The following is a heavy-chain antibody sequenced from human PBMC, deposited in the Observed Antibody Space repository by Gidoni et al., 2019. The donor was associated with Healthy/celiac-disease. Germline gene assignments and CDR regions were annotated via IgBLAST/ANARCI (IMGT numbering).Heavy chain of an antibody. CDR2: INSDGSGT. CDR1: GFTFSSYW. V-gene: IGHV3-74*01. CDR3: ARDFIAGGFDI. Sequence: EVQLVESGGGLVQPGWSLRLSCAASGFTFSSYWMHWVRQAPGKGLVWVSRINSDGSGTSYADSVKGRFTISRDNAKNTLYLQMNSLRADDTAVYYCARDFIAGGFDIWGQGTLVTVSS. J-gene: IGHJ3*02. D-gene: IGHD1-26*01.